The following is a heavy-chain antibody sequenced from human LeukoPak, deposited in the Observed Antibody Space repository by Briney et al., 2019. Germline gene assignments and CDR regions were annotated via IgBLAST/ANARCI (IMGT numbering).Heavy chain of an antibody. Sequence: PGGSLRLSCAASGFTFSSYSMNWVRQAPGKGLEWVSSISSSSSYIYYADSVKGRFTISRDNSKNTLCLQMNSLRAEDTAVYYCAKDKQFRIAAAPDYWGQGTLVTVSS. CDR1: GFTFSSYS. CDR2: ISSSSSYI. D-gene: IGHD6-13*01. J-gene: IGHJ4*02. V-gene: IGHV3-21*04. CDR3: AKDKQFRIAAAPDY.